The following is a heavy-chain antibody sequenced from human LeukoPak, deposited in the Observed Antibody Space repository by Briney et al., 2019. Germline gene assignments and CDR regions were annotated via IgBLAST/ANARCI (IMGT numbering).Heavy chain of an antibody. CDR3: ARRGIYSSGWYFDY. D-gene: IGHD6-19*01. J-gene: IGHJ4*02. CDR1: GFTFSSYG. V-gene: IGHV3-21*01. Sequence: GGSLRLSCAASGFTFSSYGMHWVRQAPGKGLEWVSSISSGSSYIYYADSVKGRFTISRDNAKNSLYLQMNSLRAEDTAVYYCARRGIYSSGWYFDYWGQGTLVTVSS. CDR2: ISSGSSYI.